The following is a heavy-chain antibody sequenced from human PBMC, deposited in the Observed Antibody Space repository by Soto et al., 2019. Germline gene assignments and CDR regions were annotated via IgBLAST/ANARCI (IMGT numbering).Heavy chain of an antibody. CDR2: IDPSDSYT. D-gene: IGHD6-19*01. V-gene: IGHV5-10-1*01. CDR3: ARQNSWSSDYYYGMHV. J-gene: IGHJ6*02. Sequence: GESLKISCKGSGYSFTSYWISWVRQMPGKGLEWMGRIDPSDSYTNYSPSFQGHVTISADKSISTAYLQWSSLKASDTAMYYCARQNSWSSDYYYGMHVWGPGTTLTVYS. CDR1: GYSFTSYW.